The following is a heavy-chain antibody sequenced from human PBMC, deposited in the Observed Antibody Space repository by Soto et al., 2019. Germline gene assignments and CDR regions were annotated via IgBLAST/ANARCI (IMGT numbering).Heavy chain of an antibody. V-gene: IGHV4-59*08. CDR3: ARSGIAAAGYGY. CDR1: GGSISSYY. D-gene: IGHD6-13*01. CDR2: IYYSGST. Sequence: PSETLSLTCTVSGGSISSYYWSWIRQPPGKGLEWIGYIYYSGSTNYNPSLKSRVTISVDTSKNQFSLKPSSVTAADTAVYYCARSGIAAAGYGYWGQGTLVTVSS. J-gene: IGHJ4*02.